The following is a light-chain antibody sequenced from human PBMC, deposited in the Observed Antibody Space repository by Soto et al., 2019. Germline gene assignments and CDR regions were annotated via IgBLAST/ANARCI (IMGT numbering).Light chain of an antibody. Sequence: EIVLMQSPGTLSLSPGERATLSCRASQTLRRTYIAWYQQKPGQAPRVLIYGASKRATGIPDRFSGSGSGTDFSLTISRLEPEDFAVYYCQQYNNWPLYTFGQGTKLEIK. V-gene: IGKV3-20*01. CDR1: QTLRRTY. J-gene: IGKJ2*01. CDR3: QQYNNWPLYT. CDR2: GAS.